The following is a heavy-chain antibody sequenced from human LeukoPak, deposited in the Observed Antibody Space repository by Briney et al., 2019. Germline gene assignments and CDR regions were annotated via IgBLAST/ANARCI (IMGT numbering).Heavy chain of an antibody. CDR3: ARGLVGGENRDY. CDR1: GGTFSSYA. CDR2: IIPILGIA. J-gene: IGHJ4*02. V-gene: IGHV1-69*04. Sequence: SVKVSCKASGGTFSSYAISWVRPAPGQGLEWMGRIIPILGIANYAQKFQGRVTITADKSTSTAYMELSSLRSEDTAVYYCARGLVGGENRDYWGQGTLVTVSS. D-gene: IGHD1-26*01.